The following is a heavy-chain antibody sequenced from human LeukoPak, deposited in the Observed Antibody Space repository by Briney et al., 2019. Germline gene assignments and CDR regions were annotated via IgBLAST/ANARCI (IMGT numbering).Heavy chain of an antibody. V-gene: IGHV5-51*01. Sequence: GESLKISCKGSGYSFTSYWIGWVRQMPGKGLEWMGIIYPGDSDTRYSPSFQGQVTISADKSISTAYLQWSSLKASETAMYYCARASTIFGVVYGMDVWGQGTTVTVSS. J-gene: IGHJ6*02. CDR3: ARASTIFGVVYGMDV. CDR1: GYSFTSYW. CDR2: IYPGDSDT. D-gene: IGHD3-3*01.